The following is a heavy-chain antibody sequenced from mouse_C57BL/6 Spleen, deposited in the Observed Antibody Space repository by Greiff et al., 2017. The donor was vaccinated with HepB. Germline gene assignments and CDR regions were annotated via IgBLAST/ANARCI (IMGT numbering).Heavy chain of an antibody. CDR1: GFTFSDYG. D-gene: IGHD1-1*01. J-gene: IGHJ2*01. CDR2: ISSGSSTI. CDR3: AREGVVAPFDY. Sequence: EVKLMESGGGLVKPGGSLKLSCAASGFTFSDYGMHWVRQAPEKGLEWVAYISSGSSTIYYADTVKGRFTISRDNAKNTLFLQMTSLRSEDTAMYYCAREGVVAPFDYWGQGTTLTVSS. V-gene: IGHV5-17*01.